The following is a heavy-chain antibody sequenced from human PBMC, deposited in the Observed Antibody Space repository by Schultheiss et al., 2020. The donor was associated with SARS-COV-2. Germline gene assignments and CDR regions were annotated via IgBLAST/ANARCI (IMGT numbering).Heavy chain of an antibody. J-gene: IGHJ6*02. Sequence: SETLSLTCAVYGGSFSGYYWSWIRQHPGKGLEWIGYIYYSGSTNYNPSLKSRVTISVDTSKNQFSLKLSSVTAADTAVYYCAREVYAPYYYYYAMDFWGQGTTVTVSS. CDR3: AREVYAPYYYYYAMDF. CDR2: IYYSGST. D-gene: IGHD2-8*01. CDR1: GGSFSGYY. V-gene: IGHV4-59*01.